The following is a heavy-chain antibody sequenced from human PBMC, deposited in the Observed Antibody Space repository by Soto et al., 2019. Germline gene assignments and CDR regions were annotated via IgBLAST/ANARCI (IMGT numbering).Heavy chain of an antibody. J-gene: IGHJ3*02. Sequence: SETLSLTCTVSGASISNYYWGWIRQPPGKGLEWIGYIYYSGRTHYNPSLKSRVIISVDTSKNQFSLKLSSLTAADTAVYFCERTKGKWLDYSFDIWGQGTKVTVSS. CDR3: ERTKGKWLDYSFDI. CDR2: IYYSGRT. V-gene: IGHV4-59*01. D-gene: IGHD6-19*01. CDR1: GASISNYY.